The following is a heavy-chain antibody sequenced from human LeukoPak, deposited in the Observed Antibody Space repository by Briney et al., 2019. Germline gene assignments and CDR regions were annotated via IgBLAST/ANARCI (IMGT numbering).Heavy chain of an antibody. CDR1: GFTFSSYS. D-gene: IGHD2-15*01. CDR2: ISSSSSYI. V-gene: IGHV3-21*01. Sequence: GGSLRLSCAASGFTFSSYSMNWVRQAPGKGLEWVSSISSSSSYIYYADSVKGRFTISRDNAKNSLYLQMNSLRAEGTAVYYCARDGSGYCSGGSCYYPSYYYYYMDVWGKGTTVTASS. CDR3: ARDGSGYCSGGSCYYPSYYYYYMDV. J-gene: IGHJ6*03.